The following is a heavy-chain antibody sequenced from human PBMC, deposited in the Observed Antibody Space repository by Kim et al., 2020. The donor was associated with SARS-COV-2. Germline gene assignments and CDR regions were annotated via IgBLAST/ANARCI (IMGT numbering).Heavy chain of an antibody. Sequence: GGSLRLSCAASGFTFSSYAMHWVRQAPGKGLEWVAVISYDGSNKYYADSVKGRFTISRDNSKNTLYLQMNSLRAEDTAVYYCARVENPHSSSSIPFDYWG. CDR2: ISYDGSNK. V-gene: IGHV3-30-3*01. CDR1: GFTFSSYA. CDR3: ARVENPHSSSSIPFDY. J-gene: IGHJ4*01. D-gene: IGHD6-6*01.